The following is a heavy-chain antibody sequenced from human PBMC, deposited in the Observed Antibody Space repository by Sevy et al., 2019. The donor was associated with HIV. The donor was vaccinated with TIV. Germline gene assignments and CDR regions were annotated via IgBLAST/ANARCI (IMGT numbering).Heavy chain of an antibody. V-gene: IGHV5-51*01. CDR1: GYSFTSSW. Sequence: GESLKISCKASGYSFTSSWIGWVRQMPGKGLEWMGIIYTTDSEARDSPSFEGQVTISVDKSISTAYLQWSSLKASDTAMYYCARRGASGGWYHFDYWGQGTLVTVSS. CDR3: ARRGASGGWYHFDY. J-gene: IGHJ4*02. D-gene: IGHD6-19*01. CDR2: IYTTDSEA.